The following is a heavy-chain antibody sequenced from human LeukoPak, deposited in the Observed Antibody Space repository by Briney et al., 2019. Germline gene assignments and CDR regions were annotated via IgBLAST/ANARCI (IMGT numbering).Heavy chain of an antibody. V-gene: IGHV3-33*01. Sequence: GGSLRLSCAASGFTFSSYGMHWVRQAPGKGLEWVAVIWYDGSNKYYADSAKGRFTISRDNSKNTLYLQMNSLRAEDTAVYYCARGPNIVVVTANFDYWGQGTLVTVSS. J-gene: IGHJ4*02. D-gene: IGHD2-21*02. CDR3: ARGPNIVVVTANFDY. CDR1: GFTFSSYG. CDR2: IWYDGSNK.